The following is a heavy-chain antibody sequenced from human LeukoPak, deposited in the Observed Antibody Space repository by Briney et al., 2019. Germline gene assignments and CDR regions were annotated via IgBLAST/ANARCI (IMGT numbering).Heavy chain of an antibody. J-gene: IGHJ3*02. D-gene: IGHD5-12*01. V-gene: IGHV4-31*03. CDR2: IYYSGST. Sequence: SQTLSLTCTVSGGSISSGGYYWSWIRQHPGKGLEWIGYIYYSGSTYYNPSLKSRVTISVDTSKNQFSLKLSSVTAADTAVYYCARVPLPDIVASYAFDIWGQGTMVTVSS. CDR1: GGSISSGGYY. CDR3: ARVPLPDIVASYAFDI.